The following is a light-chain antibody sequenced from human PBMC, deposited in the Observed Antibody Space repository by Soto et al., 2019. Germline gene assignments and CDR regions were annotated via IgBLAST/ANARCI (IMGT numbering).Light chain of an antibody. V-gene: IGKV1-12*01. CDR1: QGISSR. Sequence: DIQMTQSPSSVSASVGDRVTITCRARQGISSRLAWYQQKPGRAPKLLIYAASSLPSGAPSRFTGSGSGTDVTLTITSLQPDDIAVYFCQQANSFPLTFGGGTKVEIK. CDR2: AAS. J-gene: IGKJ4*02. CDR3: QQANSFPLT.